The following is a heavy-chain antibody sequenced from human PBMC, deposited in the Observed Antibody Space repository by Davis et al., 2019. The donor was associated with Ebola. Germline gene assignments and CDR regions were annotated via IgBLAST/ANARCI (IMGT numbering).Heavy chain of an antibody. Sequence: GGSLRLSCAASGFTFSDNYMSWIRQAPGKGLEWISYISSSSHTNYADSVKGRFTISRDNAKNTLYLQMNSLRAEDTAVYYCARFGGYSSGHFDYWGQGTLVTVSS. V-gene: IGHV3-11*06. J-gene: IGHJ4*02. CDR3: ARFGGYSSGHFDY. CDR1: GFTFSDNY. CDR2: ISSSSHT. D-gene: IGHD6-19*01.